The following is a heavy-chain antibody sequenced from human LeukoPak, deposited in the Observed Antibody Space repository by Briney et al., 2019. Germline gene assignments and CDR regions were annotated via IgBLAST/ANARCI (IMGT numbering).Heavy chain of an antibody. CDR3: ARGMVRGVIDFLDY. V-gene: IGHV3-66*02. CDR1: GFTVSSNH. Sequence: QPGGSLRLSCAASGFTVSSNHMSWVRQAPGKGLEWVSVIYSGGSTYYADSVKGRFTISRDNSKNALYLQMNCLKAEDTAVDYCARGMVRGVIDFLDYWGQGTLVTVSS. D-gene: IGHD3-10*01. CDR2: IYSGGST. J-gene: IGHJ4*02.